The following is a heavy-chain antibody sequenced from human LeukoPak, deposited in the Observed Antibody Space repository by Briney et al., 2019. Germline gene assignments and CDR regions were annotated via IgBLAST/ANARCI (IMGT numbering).Heavy chain of an antibody. D-gene: IGHD6-19*01. CDR3: ARRHSSGWLDY. CDR2: ISYDGSNK. V-gene: IGHV3-30-3*01. CDR1: GFTFSSYA. J-gene: IGHJ4*02. Sequence: PGRSLRLSCAASGFTFSSYAMHWVRQAPGKGLEWVAVISYDGSNKYYADSVKGRLTISRDNSKNTPYLQMNSLRAEDTAVYYCARRHSSGWLDYWGQGTLVTVSS.